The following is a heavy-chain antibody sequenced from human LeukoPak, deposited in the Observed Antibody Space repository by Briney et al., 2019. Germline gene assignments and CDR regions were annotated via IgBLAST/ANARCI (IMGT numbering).Heavy chain of an antibody. D-gene: IGHD6-19*01. V-gene: IGHV3-7*01. J-gene: IGHJ4*02. CDR3: ARDGSSGWHGAVDY. Sequence: GSLRLSCAASRFTFSSYWMSWVRQAPGKGLEWVANIKQDGSEKYYVDSVKGRFTISRDNAKNSLYLQMNGLRAEDTAVYYCARDGSSGWHGAVDYWGQGTLVTVSS. CDR2: IKQDGSEK. CDR1: RFTFSSYW.